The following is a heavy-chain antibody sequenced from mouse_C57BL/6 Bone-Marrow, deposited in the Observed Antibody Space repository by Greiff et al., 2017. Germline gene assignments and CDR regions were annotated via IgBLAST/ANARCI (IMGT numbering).Heavy chain of an antibody. J-gene: IGHJ2*01. CDR1: GYAFSSSW. V-gene: IGHV1-82*01. CDR2: IYPGDGDT. CDR3: AIRGYGSSYFDY. D-gene: IGHD1-1*01. Sequence: QVQLQQSGPELVKPGASVKISCKASGYAFSSSWMNWVKQRPGKGLEWIGRIYPGDGDTNYNGKFKGKATLTADKSSSTAYMQLSSLTSEDSAVYCCAIRGYGSSYFDYWGQGTTLTVSS.